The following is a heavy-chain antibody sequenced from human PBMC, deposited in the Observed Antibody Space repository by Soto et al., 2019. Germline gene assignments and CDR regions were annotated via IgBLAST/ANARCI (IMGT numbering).Heavy chain of an antibody. D-gene: IGHD5-18*01. V-gene: IGHV4-59*01. J-gene: IGHJ4*01. CDR1: GGSFSSYY. Sequence: PSETLSLTCTASGGSFSSYYWAWIRQPPGKGLEWIGYIYHSGTTNYNPSLKSRVTISVDTSKKQFSLRLSSVTAADTAVYYCARERYSYGSSGFDYWGHGTLVTVS. CDR3: ARERYSYGSSGFDY. CDR2: IYHSGTT.